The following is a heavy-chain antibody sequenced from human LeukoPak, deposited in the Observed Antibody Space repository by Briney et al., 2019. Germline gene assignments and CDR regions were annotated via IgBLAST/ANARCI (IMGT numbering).Heavy chain of an antibody. CDR3: AGEGHYYDSTGYYYGGEDY. CDR1: GGSISSYY. D-gene: IGHD3-22*01. V-gene: IGHV4-4*07. CDR2: IYTRGST. J-gene: IGHJ4*02. Sequence: PSETLSLTCTVSGGSISSYYWSWIRQPAGKGLEWIGRIYTRGSTNYNPPLKCRVTMSADMSKNQFSLKLSSVTAADAAVYYCAGEGHYYDSTGYYYGGEDYWGQGTLVTVSS.